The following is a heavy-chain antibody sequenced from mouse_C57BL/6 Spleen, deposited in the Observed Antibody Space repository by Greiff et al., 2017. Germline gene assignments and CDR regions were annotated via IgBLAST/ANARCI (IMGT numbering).Heavy chain of an antibody. V-gene: IGHV1-7*01. D-gene: IGHD1-1*01. CDR3: ARRTTVVATRGDFDY. J-gene: IGHJ2*01. CDR2: INPSSGYT. Sequence: VQVVESGAELAKPGASVKLSCKASGYTFTSYWMHWVKQRPGQGLEWIGYINPSSGYTKYNQKFKDKATLTADKSSSTAYMQLSSLTYEDSAVYYCARRTTVVATRGDFDYWGQGTTLTVSS. CDR1: GYTFTSYW.